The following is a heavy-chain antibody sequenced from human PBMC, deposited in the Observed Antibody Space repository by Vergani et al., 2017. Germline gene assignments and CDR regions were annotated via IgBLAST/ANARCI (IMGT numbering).Heavy chain of an antibody. CDR3: ARNKSAAGALDY. V-gene: IGHV3-33*01. J-gene: IGHJ4*02. Sequence: QVQLVESGGGVVQPGRSLRLSCAASGFTFSSYGMHWVRQAPGKGLEWVAVIWYDGSNKYYADSVKGRFTISRDNSKNTLYLQMNSLRAEDTAVYYCARNKSAAGALDYWGQGTLVTFSS. CDR2: IWYDGSNK. CDR1: GFTFSSYG. D-gene: IGHD6-13*01.